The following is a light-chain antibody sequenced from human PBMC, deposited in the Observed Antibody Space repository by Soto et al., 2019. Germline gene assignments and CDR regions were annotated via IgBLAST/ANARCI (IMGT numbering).Light chain of an antibody. CDR2: WAS. J-gene: IGKJ2*02. Sequence: DIVMTQSPDSLAVSLGERATINCKSSQSVLYSSNNKNYLAWYQQKPGQPPKLLIYWASTRESGVPDRFSGSGSGTEFTLTISSLQADDVAVYYCQQYYRTPRTFGQGTKLEIK. V-gene: IGKV4-1*01. CDR1: QSVLYSSNNKNY. CDR3: QQYYRTPRT.